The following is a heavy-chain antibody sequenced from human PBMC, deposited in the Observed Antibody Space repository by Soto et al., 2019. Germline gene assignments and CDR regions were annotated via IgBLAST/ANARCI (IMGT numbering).Heavy chain of an antibody. D-gene: IGHD3-3*01. J-gene: IGHJ4*02. CDR1: GFTFSSYG. CDR2: IWYDGSNK. Sequence: GGSLRLSCAASGFTFSSYGMHWVRQAPGKGLEWVAVIWYDGSNKYYADSVKGRFTISRDNSKNRLYLQMNSLRAEDTAVYYCAREVRAYDFSPSYYFDYWGQGTLVTVSS. CDR3: AREVRAYDFSPSYYFDY. V-gene: IGHV3-33*01.